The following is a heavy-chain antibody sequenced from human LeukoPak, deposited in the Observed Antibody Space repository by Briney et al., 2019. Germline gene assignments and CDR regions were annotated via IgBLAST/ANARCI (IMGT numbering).Heavy chain of an antibody. D-gene: IGHD2-15*01. Sequence: SVKVSCKASGGTFSSYAISWVRQAPGQGLEWMGGIIPIFGTANYAQKFQGRVTITADESTSTAYMELSSLRSEDTAVYYCARIPWATLNYYYYMDVWGKGTTVIISS. CDR1: GGTFSSYA. V-gene: IGHV1-69*13. CDR2: IIPIFGTA. CDR3: ARIPWATLNYYYYMDV. J-gene: IGHJ6*03.